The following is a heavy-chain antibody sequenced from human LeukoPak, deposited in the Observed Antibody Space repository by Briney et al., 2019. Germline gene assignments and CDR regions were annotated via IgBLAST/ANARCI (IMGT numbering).Heavy chain of an antibody. Sequence: GGSLRLSCAASGFTFSSYAMSWVRQAPGKGLEWVSVISGSGGSTYYADSVRGRFTISRDNSKNTLYLQVDSLRPEDTAVYFCSRDSPTAGNTFDYWGQGTLVTVSS. CDR3: SRDSPTAGNTFDY. CDR2: ISGSGGST. J-gene: IGHJ4*02. CDR1: GFTFSSYA. V-gene: IGHV3-23*01. D-gene: IGHD6-13*01.